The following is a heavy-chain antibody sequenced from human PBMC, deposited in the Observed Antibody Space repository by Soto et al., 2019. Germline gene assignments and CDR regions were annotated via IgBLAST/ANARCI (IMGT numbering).Heavy chain of an antibody. J-gene: IGHJ3*02. CDR2: IRSKANSYAT. Sequence: GRSMRLSCAAFEVTFGDSAMHWVRKDSGKGLEWVGRIRSKANSYATAYAASVKGRFTISRDDSKNTAYLQMNSLKTEDTAVYYCTRHWDIVVVPAVIDAFDIWGQGTMVTVSS. V-gene: IGHV3-73*01. CDR3: TRHWDIVVVPAVIDAFDI. D-gene: IGHD2-2*01. CDR1: EVTFGDSA.